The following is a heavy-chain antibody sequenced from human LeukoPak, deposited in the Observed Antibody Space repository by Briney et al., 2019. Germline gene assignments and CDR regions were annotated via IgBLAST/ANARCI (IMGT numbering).Heavy chain of an antibody. J-gene: IGHJ4*02. CDR3: ARDRTAMAREPVYFDY. CDR2: INHSGST. V-gene: IGHV4-34*01. D-gene: IGHD5-18*01. CDR1: GWSFSGYY. Sequence: PSETLSLTCAVYGWSFSGYYLSWVRQPPGKGLEWIGEINHSGSTNYNPSLKSRVTISVDTSKNQFSLKLSSVTSADTAVYYCARDRTAMAREPVYFDYWGQGTLVTVSS.